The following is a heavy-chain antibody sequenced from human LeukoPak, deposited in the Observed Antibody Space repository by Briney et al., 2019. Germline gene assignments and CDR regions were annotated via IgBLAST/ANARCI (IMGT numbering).Heavy chain of an antibody. V-gene: IGHV3-9*01. D-gene: IGHD6-19*01. J-gene: IGHJ4*02. CDR2: ISWNSGSI. Sequence: GGSLRLSCAASGFTFDDYAMHWVRQAPGKGLEWVSGISWNSGSIAYADSVKGRFTISRDNAKNSLYLQMNSLRAEDTALYYCAKDNRRHYTSGPNPDSLHWGQGALVTVSS. CDR1: GFTFDDYA. CDR3: AKDNRRHYTSGPNPDSLH.